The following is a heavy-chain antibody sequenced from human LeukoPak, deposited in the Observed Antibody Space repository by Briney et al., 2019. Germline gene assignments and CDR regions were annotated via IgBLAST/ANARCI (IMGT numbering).Heavy chain of an antibody. V-gene: IGHV3-30-3*01. D-gene: IGHD6-13*01. CDR1: GFTFSSYA. Sequence: PGGSLRLSCAASGFTFSSYAMHWVRQAPGKGLEWVAVISYDGSNKYYADSVKGRFTISRDNSKNTLYLQMNSLRAEDTAVYYCARDMTLIAAAGPIDYWGQGTLVTVSS. CDR3: ARDMTLIAAAGPIDY. J-gene: IGHJ4*02. CDR2: ISYDGSNK.